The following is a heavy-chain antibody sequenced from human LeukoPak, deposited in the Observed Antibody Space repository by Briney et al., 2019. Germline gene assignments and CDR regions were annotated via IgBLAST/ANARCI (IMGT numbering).Heavy chain of an antibody. J-gene: IGHJ3*02. Sequence: PSETLSLTCTVSGGSISSSSYYWGWIRQPPGKGLEWIGSIYYSGSTYYNPSLKSRVTISLHTSQNQFSLKLSSVTAADTAAYCCARGGAQRLSTVAFVIWGEGTMVTVPS. CDR3: ARGGAQRLSTVAFVI. CDR1: GGSISSSSYY. D-gene: IGHD4-11*01. CDR2: IYYSGST. V-gene: IGHV4-39*01.